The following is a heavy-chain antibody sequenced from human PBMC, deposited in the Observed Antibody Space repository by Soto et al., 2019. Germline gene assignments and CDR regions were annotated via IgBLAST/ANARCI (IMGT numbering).Heavy chain of an antibody. Sequence: QVQLVQSGAEVKKPGASVKVSCKASGYTFTSYGISWVRQAPGQGLEWMGWISAYNGNANYAQKLQGRVTMTTDTXTXXAYMELRSLRSDDTAVYYCARDPPYSSGWYAGFDPWGQGTLVTVSS. D-gene: IGHD6-19*01. V-gene: IGHV1-18*01. CDR3: ARDPPYSSGWYAGFDP. CDR1: GYTFTSYG. CDR2: ISAYNGNA. J-gene: IGHJ5*02.